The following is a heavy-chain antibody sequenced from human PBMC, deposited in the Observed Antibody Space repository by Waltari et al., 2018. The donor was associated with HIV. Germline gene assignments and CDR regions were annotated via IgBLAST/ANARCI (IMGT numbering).Heavy chain of an antibody. CDR1: GFNFNNDW. CDR2: IKSKSDGGTT. V-gene: IGHV3-15*01. D-gene: IGHD1-1*01. J-gene: IGHJ4*02. Sequence: EVQLVESGGGLVKPGGSLRLSCAASGFNFNNDWMGWVRQAPGKGLEWVGRIKSKSDGGTTDYAAPVKGRFTISRDDSKDALYLQVNSLKTDDTAVYYCATAGSTGTTRGYWGQGTLVTVSS. CDR3: ATAGSTGTTRGY.